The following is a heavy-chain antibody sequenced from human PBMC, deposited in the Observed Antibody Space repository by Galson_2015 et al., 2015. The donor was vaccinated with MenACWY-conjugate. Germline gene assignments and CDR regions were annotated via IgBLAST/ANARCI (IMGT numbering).Heavy chain of an antibody. D-gene: IGHD3-10*01. CDR3: VRVPPNYYYGSGSYYP. CDR1: GDSVSSNSAA. J-gene: IGHJ5*02. V-gene: IGHV6-1*01. Sequence: CAISGDSVSSNSAAWSWIRQSPSRGLEWLGRTYYRSRWFNDYAESVRSRITINPDTSKNQFSLQLSSVTPEDTAIYYCVRVPPNYYYGSGSYYPWGQGTLVTVSS. CDR2: TYYRSRWFN.